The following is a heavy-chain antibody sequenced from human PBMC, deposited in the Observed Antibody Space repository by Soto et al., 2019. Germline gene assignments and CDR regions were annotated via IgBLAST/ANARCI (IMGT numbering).Heavy chain of an antibody. V-gene: IGHV4-59*01. Sequence: ASETLSLTCTVSGGSISSYYWSWIRQPPGKGLEWIGYIYYSGSTNYNPSLKSRVTISVDTSKNQFSLKLSSVTAADTAVYYCARGYYDILTGYSSFDYWGQGTLVTVSS. CDR1: GGSISSYY. CDR3: ARGYYDILTGYSSFDY. J-gene: IGHJ4*02. D-gene: IGHD3-9*01. CDR2: IYYSGST.